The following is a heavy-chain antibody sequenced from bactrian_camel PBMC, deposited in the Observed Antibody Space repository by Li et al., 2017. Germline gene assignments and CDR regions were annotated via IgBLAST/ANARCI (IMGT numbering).Heavy chain of an antibody. CDR2: WDSDGTT. D-gene: IGHD4*01. CDR1: GGTYSSYRSYC. V-gene: IGHV3S57*01. Sequence: HVQLVESGGGSVKAGESLKLSCVAFGGTYSSYRSYCMAWFRQAPGKGREGVAAWDSDGTTTYADFVKGRFTISLDNAKTTINLQMNDLKAEDTAMYFCAASASFILTPRFYRFESSDYPYRGQGTQVTVS. CDR3: AASASFILTPRFYRFESSDYPY. J-gene: IGHJ4*01.